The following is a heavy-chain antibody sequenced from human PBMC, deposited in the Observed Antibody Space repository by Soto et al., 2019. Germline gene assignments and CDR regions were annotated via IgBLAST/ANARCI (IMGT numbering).Heavy chain of an antibody. D-gene: IGHD3-10*01. CDR2: ISNNGDAT. V-gene: IGHV3-23*01. Sequence: EVFLSESGGGVTQPGGSLRLSCAAPGIKFRDSAMSWVRQAPGKGLEWVSSISNNGDATYYADSVKGGFHISRDNPEKTGLLEMNSLRVDDTADYFCAQVALWFGEFGRGYWGQGALVNVSS. CDR1: GIKFRDSA. CDR3: AQVALWFGEFGRGY. J-gene: IGHJ4*02.